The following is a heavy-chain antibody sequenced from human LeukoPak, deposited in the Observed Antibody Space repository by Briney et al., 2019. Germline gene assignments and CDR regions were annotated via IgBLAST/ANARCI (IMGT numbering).Heavy chain of an antibody. J-gene: IGHJ6*03. CDR1: GYSFTSYW. Sequence: GESLKISCKGSGYSFTSYWIGWVRQMPGKGLEWMGIIYPGDSDTRYSPSFQGQVTISADKSISTAYLQWSSLKASDTAMYYCARQKGYCSGGSCSTSGYYYYMDVWGKGTTVTISS. CDR3: ARQKGYCSGGSCSTSGYYYYMDV. D-gene: IGHD2-15*01. CDR2: IYPGDSDT. V-gene: IGHV5-51*01.